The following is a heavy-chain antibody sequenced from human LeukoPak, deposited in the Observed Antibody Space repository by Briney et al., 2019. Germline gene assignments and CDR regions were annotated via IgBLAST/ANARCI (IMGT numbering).Heavy chain of an antibody. CDR1: GFTLSNYG. Sequence: GGSVRPSCAASGFTLSNYGMQWVRQAPGRGLEGVAVISYDESQEYYVESVKGRFTISRDNSRKTVYLQMDSLRADDTAVYYCTRGEEGWYFDVWGRGTMVTVSS. CDR3: TRGEEGWYFDV. J-gene: IGHJ2*01. CDR2: ISYDESQE. V-gene: IGHV3-33*01.